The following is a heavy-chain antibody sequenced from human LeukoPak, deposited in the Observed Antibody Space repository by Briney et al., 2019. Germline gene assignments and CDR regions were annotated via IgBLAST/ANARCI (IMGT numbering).Heavy chain of an antibody. D-gene: IGHD5-12*01. CDR2: INAGNGNT. Sequence: ASVKVSCKASGYTFTSYAMHWVRQAPGQRLEWMGWINAGNGNTKYSQKFQGRVTITRDTSASTAYMELSSLRSEDTAVYYCAGAVDIVATIFDYWGQGTLVTVSS. CDR1: GYTFTSYA. CDR3: AGAVDIVATIFDY. J-gene: IGHJ4*02. V-gene: IGHV1-3*01.